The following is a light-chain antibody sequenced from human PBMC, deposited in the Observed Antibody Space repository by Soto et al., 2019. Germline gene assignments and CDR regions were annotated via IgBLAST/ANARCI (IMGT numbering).Light chain of an antibody. Sequence: EIVLTQSPATLSLSPGERATLSCRASQSVASYLTWFQHKPGQAPRLLIYDASERATGIPARFSGSGSGTDFTLTISSLEPEDFAVYYCQQRNNWPALTFGGGTKVEIK. CDR3: QQRNNWPALT. J-gene: IGKJ4*01. CDR2: DAS. CDR1: QSVASY. V-gene: IGKV3-11*01.